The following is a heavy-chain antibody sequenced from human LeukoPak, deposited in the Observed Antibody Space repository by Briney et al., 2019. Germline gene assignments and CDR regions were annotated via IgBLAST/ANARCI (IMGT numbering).Heavy chain of an antibody. CDR3: ARGRWRFGATLYDYYYYYMDV. CDR1: GYTFTSYD. Sequence: ASVKVSFKASGYTFTSYDNDWVRQATGQGHEWMGWMYPNSGNTGYAHKFQSRVTITRNASISTAYMQLSSLRSEDTAVYYCARGRWRFGATLYDYYYYYMDVWGKGTTVTVSS. CDR2: MYPNSGNT. J-gene: IGHJ6*03. V-gene: IGHV1-8*03. D-gene: IGHD3-10*01.